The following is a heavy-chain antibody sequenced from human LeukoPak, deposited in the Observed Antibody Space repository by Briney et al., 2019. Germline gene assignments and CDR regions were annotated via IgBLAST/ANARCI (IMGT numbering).Heavy chain of an antibody. Sequence: ASVKVSCKASGYSFTGHYIHWVRQAPGQGLEWMASINPHGGVTSSAQEFQGRVTVTRDASISTAYLELSGLRSDDTAVYYCARERTPIALKIMIIFDSWGQGTLITVSS. CDR1: GYSFTGHY. V-gene: IGHV1-2*02. CDR3: ARERTPIALKIMIIFDS. J-gene: IGHJ5*01. D-gene: IGHD3-16*01. CDR2: INPHGGVT.